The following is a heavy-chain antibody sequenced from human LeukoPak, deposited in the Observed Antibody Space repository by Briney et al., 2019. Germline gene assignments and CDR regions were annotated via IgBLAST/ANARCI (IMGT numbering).Heavy chain of an antibody. CDR1: GFTFSNAW. Sequence: GGSLRLSCAASGFTFSNAWMNWVRQAPGKGLEWVSCISSGSTYIYYADSVKGRFTISRDNAKNSLYLQMNSLRAEDTAVYYCARGDREHQLLTGMDVWGQGTTVTVSS. D-gene: IGHD2-2*01. V-gene: IGHV3-21*01. J-gene: IGHJ6*02. CDR2: ISSGSTYI. CDR3: ARGDREHQLLTGMDV.